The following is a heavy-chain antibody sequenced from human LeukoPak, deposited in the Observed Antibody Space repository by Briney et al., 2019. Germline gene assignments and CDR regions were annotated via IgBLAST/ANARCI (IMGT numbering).Heavy chain of an antibody. J-gene: IGHJ4*02. V-gene: IGHV4-34*01. CDR2: IYYSGNT. Sequence: SETLSLTCAVYGGTFSGYYWSWIRQPPGKGLEWIGNIYYSGNTYYNPSLKSRVTISVDTSKNQFSLKLSSVTAADTAVYYCARGPIPRYDSSGYYYDYWGQGTLVTVSS. CDR1: GGTFSGYY. CDR3: ARGPIPRYDSSGYYYDY. D-gene: IGHD3-22*01.